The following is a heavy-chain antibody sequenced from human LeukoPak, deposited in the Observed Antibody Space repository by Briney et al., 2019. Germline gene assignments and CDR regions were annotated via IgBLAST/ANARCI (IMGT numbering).Heavy chain of an antibody. V-gene: IGHV3-21*01. D-gene: IGHD6-13*01. CDR1: GFTFSSYS. CDR2: ISSSSSYI. J-gene: IGHJ4*02. Sequence: GSLRLSCAASGFTFSSYSMNWVRQAPGKGLEWVSSISSSSSYIYYADSVKGRFTISRDNAKNSLYLQMNSLRAEDTAVYCCARAGIAAAGTDYWGQGTLVTVSS. CDR3: ARAGIAAAGTDY.